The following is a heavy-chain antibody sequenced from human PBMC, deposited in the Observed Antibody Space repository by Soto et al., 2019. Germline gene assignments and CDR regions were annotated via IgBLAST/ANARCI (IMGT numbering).Heavy chain of an antibody. D-gene: IGHD1-26*01. CDR1: GGSFSGYY. Sequence: SETLSLTCAVYGGSFSGYYWSWIRQPPGKGLEWIGEINHSGSTNYNPSLKSRVTISVDTSKNQFSLKLSSVTAADTAVYYCARGGGSYPFPYSYYYYYTDVWGHGTTVTVS. CDR3: ARGGGSYPFPYSYYYYYTDV. CDR2: INHSGST. J-gene: IGHJ6*02. V-gene: IGHV4-34*01.